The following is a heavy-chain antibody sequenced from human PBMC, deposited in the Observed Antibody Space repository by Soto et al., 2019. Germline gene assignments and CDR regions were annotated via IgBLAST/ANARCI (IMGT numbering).Heavy chain of an antibody. CDR3: ARRGSGYGLDWYFAL. J-gene: IGHJ2*01. CDR1: GGSISSYY. CDR2: IYYSGST. V-gene: IGHV4-59*01. D-gene: IGHD3-22*01. Sequence: QVQLQESGPGLVKPSETLSLTCTVSGGSISSYYWSWIRQPPGKGLEWIGYIYYSGSTNYNPSLKSRVTISVDTSKNQFSLKLSSVTAADTAVYYCARRGSGYGLDWYFALWGRGTLVTVSS.